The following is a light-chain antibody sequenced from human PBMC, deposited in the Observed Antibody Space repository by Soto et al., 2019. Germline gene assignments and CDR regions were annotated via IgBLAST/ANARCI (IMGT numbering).Light chain of an antibody. CDR2: GAS. V-gene: IGKV3-15*01. Sequence: EIVMTQSPATLSVSPGETATLSCRASQYVSNKVAWYQQKPGQAPSLLILGASTRATGVPARFSGSGSGTDFTLTISSLQPEDFATYYCQQSYSTSWTFGQGTKVDI. CDR1: QYVSNK. J-gene: IGKJ1*01. CDR3: QQSYSTSWT.